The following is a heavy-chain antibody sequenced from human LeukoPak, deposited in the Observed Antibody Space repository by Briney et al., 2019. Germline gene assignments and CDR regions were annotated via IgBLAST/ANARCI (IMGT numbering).Heavy chain of an antibody. CDR3: AKDHSSGWLYGYFDY. CDR1: GYTFTSYA. V-gene: IGHV1-3*01. Sequence: ASVKVSCKASGYTFTSYAMHWVRQAPGQRLEWMGWINAGNGNTKYSQKFQGRVTITRDTSASTAYMELSSLRSEDTAVYYCAKDHSSGWLYGYFDYWGQGTLVTVPS. J-gene: IGHJ4*02. CDR2: INAGNGNT. D-gene: IGHD6-19*01.